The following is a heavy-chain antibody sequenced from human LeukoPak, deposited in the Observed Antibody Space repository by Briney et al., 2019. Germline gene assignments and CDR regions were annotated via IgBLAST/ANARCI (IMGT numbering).Heavy chain of an antibody. Sequence: SSETLSLTCTVSGGSISSFYWNWIRLPPGKGLELIGYIYYSGTTNYNPSLKSRVTISVDSSKNQFSLKLSSVTAADTAVYYCARVEKYTTSGPTDPWGQGTLVTVSS. D-gene: IGHD6-13*01. CDR2: IYYSGTT. J-gene: IGHJ5*02. V-gene: IGHV4-59*12. CDR3: ARVEKYTTSGPTDP. CDR1: GGSISSFY.